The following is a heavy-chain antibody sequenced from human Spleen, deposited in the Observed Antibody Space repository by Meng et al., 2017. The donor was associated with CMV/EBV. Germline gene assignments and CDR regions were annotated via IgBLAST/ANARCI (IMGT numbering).Heavy chain of an antibody. J-gene: IGHJ4*02. CDR1: GFTFSSYA. D-gene: IGHD2-15*01. CDR3: ARRYCRSSSCYFDY. Sequence: SGFTFSSYAMHWVRQAPGKGLEYVSVISSNGGSTYYADSVKGRFTISRDNSKNTLYLQMGSLRAEDMAVYYCARRYCRSSSCYFDYWGQGTLVTVSS. CDR2: ISSNGGST. V-gene: IGHV3-64*02.